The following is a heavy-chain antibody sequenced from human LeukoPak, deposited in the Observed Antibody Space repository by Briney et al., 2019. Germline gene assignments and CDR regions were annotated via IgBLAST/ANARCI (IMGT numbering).Heavy chain of an antibody. CDR1: GYXFTTSW. J-gene: IGHJ4*02. CDR2: IYPGDSET. Sequence: GESLKISCNGSGYXFTTSWIGWVRQTSGKGPEWVGIIYPGDSETTYSPSFQGQVTISADKSINTAYLQWSSLKASDTAMYYCARPSYYGSTGFYYLDYWGQGTLVTVSS. D-gene: IGHD3-22*01. V-gene: IGHV5-51*01. CDR3: ARPSYYGSTGFYYLDY.